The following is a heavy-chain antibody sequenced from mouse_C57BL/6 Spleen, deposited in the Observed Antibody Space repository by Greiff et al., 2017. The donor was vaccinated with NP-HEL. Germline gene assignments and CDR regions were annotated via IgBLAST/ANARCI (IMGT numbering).Heavy chain of an antibody. Sequence: QVQLQQPGAELVKPGASVKVSCKASGYTFTSYWMHWVKQRPGQGLEWIGRIHPSDSDTNYNQKFKGKATLTVDKSSSKAYMQLSSLTSEDSAVYYCARGYDYGYVMDYWGQGTSVTVSS. D-gene: IGHD2-4*01. V-gene: IGHV1-74*01. CDR1: GYTFTSYW. J-gene: IGHJ4*01. CDR3: ARGYDYGYVMDY. CDR2: IHPSDSDT.